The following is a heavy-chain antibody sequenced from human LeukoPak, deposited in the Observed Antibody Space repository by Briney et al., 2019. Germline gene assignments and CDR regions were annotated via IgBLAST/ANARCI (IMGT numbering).Heavy chain of an antibody. Sequence: PGGSLRLSCAASGFTVSINYMSWVRQAPGKGLEWVSVIYSGGSTYYADSVKGRFTISRDNSKNTLYLQMNSLRAEDTAVYYCARVVLSYPNWFDPWGQGTLVTVSS. V-gene: IGHV3-66*01. CDR3: ARVVLSYPNWFDP. CDR1: GFTVSINY. CDR2: IYSGGST. D-gene: IGHD1-26*01. J-gene: IGHJ5*02.